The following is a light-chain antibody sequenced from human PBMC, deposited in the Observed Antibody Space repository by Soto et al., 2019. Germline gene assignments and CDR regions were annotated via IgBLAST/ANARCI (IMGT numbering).Light chain of an antibody. CDR1: QSVSSS. CDR3: QQYNNWPLIT. J-gene: IGKJ5*01. CDR2: GAS. Sequence: EVVLTQSPGTLSLSPGERATLSCRAIQSVSSSQLTWFQQKPGQAPRLLIYGASTRATGIPARFSGSGSGTEFTLTISSLQSEDFAVYYCQQYNNWPLITFGQGTRLEIK. V-gene: IGKV3-15*01.